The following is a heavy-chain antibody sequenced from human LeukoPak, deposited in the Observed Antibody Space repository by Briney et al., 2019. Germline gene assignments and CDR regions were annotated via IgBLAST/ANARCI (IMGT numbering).Heavy chain of an antibody. V-gene: IGHV1-46*01. CDR2: INPSGGST. CDR3: ARELGYCTGGTCPAFDY. J-gene: IGHJ4*02. CDR1: GYTFSSQY. Sequence: ASVKVSCTASGYTFSSQYLHWVRQAPGQGLEWMGIINPSGGSTNYAQKFQGRVTMTRDTSTSTVYMELSSLTSADTAVYYCARELGYCTGGTCPAFDYWGQGTRVSVSS. D-gene: IGHD2-8*02.